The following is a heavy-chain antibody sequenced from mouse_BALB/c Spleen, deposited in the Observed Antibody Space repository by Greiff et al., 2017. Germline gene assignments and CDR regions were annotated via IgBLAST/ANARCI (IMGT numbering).Heavy chain of an antibody. CDR2: ISPGNGDI. D-gene: IGHD2-14*01. CDR1: GYTFTDHA. Sequence: QVQLQQSDAELVKPGASVKISCKASGYTFTDHAIHWVKQKPEQGLEWIGYISPGNGDIKYNEKFKGKATLTADKSSSTAYMQLNSLTSEDSAVYFCKTGRYDDPFAYWGQGTLVTVSA. J-gene: IGHJ3*01. V-gene: IGHV1S53*02. CDR3: KTGRYDDPFAY.